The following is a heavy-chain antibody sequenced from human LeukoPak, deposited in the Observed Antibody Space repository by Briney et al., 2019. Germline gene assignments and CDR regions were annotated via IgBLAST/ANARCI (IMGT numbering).Heavy chain of an antibody. Sequence: GGSLRLSCAASGFTFSSYSMNWVRQAPGKGLEWVSSISSSSSYIYYADSVKGRFTISRDNAKNSLYLQMNSLRAEDTAVYYCATMRYYYDSSGYYYWGQGTLVTVSS. V-gene: IGHV3-21*01. CDR2: ISSSSSYI. CDR3: ATMRYYYDSSGYYY. CDR1: GFTFSSYS. D-gene: IGHD3-22*01. J-gene: IGHJ4*02.